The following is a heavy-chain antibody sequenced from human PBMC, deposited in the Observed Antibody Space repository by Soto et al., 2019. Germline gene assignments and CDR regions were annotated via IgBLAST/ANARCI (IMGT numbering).Heavy chain of an antibody. D-gene: IGHD6-19*01. Sequence: GGSLRLSCAASGFTVSSNYMSWVRQAPGKGLEWVSVIYSGGSTYYADSVKGRFTISRDNSKNTLYLQMNSLRAEDTAVYYCARDLSGYSSGWYYMDVWGKGTTVTVS. CDR1: GFTVSSNY. CDR2: IYSGGST. CDR3: ARDLSGYSSGWYYMDV. J-gene: IGHJ6*03. V-gene: IGHV3-66*01.